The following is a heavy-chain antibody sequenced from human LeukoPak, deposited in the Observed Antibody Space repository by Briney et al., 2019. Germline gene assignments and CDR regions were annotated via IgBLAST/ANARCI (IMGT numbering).Heavy chain of an antibody. CDR2: IAPMFEKA. CDR3: AREVIVHHPAFGD. J-gene: IGHJ1*01. CDR1: GDSFTTYS. V-gene: IGHV1-69*01. D-gene: IGHD2-15*01. Sequence: SVKVSCKTFGDSFTTYSISWVRQAPGQGLEWMGDIAPMFEKANYARKFQGRVTMTADQSTSTVYMELSSLESDDTAIYYCAREVIVHHPAFGDWGQGTQVTVSS.